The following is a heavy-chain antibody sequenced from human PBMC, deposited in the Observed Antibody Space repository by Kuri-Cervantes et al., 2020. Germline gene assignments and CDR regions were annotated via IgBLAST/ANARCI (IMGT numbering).Heavy chain of an antibody. D-gene: IGHD3-10*02. Sequence: SETLSLTCTVSGGSISSSSYYWGWIRQPPGKGLEWIGSIYYSGSTYYNPSLKSRVTISVDTSKNQFSLKLSSVTAADTAVYYCARGGNPVYEVRYYYGMDVWGQGTTVTVSS. CDR2: IYYSGST. V-gene: IGHV4-39*07. J-gene: IGHJ6*02. CDR3: ARGGNPVYEVRYYYGMDV. CDR1: GGSISSSSYY.